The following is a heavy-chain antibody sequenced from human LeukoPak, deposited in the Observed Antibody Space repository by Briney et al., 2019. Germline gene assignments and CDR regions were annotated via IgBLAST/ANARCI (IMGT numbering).Heavy chain of an antibody. Sequence: SVKVSCKASGGTFSSYAISWVRQAPGQGLEWMGGIIPIFGTANYAQKFQGRVTITADESTSTAYMELSSLRSEDTAMYYCARADILTGYTPSYYYYGMDVRGKGTTVTVSS. V-gene: IGHV1-69*13. D-gene: IGHD3-9*01. CDR2: IIPIFGTA. J-gene: IGHJ6*04. CDR3: ARADILTGYTPSYYYYGMDV. CDR1: GGTFSSYA.